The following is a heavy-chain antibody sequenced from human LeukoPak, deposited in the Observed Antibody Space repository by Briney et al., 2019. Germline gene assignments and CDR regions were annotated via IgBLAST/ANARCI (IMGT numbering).Heavy chain of an antibody. D-gene: IGHD4-17*01. Sequence: SETLSHTCAVYGGSFSGYYWSWIRQPPGKGLEWIGEINHSGSTNYNPSLKSRVTISVDTSKNQFSLKLSSVTAADTAVYYCARWSEVSPYGYYYYYGMDVWGQGTTVTVSS. CDR1: GGSFSGYY. V-gene: IGHV4-34*01. CDR3: ARWSEVSPYGYYYYYGMDV. CDR2: INHSGST. J-gene: IGHJ6*02.